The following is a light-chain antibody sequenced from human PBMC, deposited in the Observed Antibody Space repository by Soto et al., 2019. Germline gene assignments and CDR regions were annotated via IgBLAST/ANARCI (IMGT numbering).Light chain of an antibody. V-gene: IGLV2-23*01. CDR3: SSYAGSTTYV. J-gene: IGLJ1*01. Sequence: ASVSGSPGQSITLSCTGTSNDVGTYNLVSWYQQHPGKAPKLIIFEGFKRPSGVSNRFSGSKSGNTASLTISGLQAEDEADYYCSSYAGSTTYVFGTGTKVTVL. CDR2: EGF. CDR1: SNDVGTYNL.